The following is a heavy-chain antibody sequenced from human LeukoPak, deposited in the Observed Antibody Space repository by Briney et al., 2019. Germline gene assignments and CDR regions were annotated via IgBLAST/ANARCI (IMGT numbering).Heavy chain of an antibody. J-gene: IGHJ4*02. Sequence: GASVKVSCKASGGTFSSYAISWVRQAPGQGLEWMGGIIPIFGTANYAQKFQGRVTITADESTSTAYMELSSLRSEDTAVYYCARGYLVYDFWSSYYLDYWGQGTLVTVSS. CDR1: GGTFSSYA. CDR2: IIPIFGTA. CDR3: ARGYLVYDFWSSYYLDY. D-gene: IGHD3-3*01. V-gene: IGHV1-69*01.